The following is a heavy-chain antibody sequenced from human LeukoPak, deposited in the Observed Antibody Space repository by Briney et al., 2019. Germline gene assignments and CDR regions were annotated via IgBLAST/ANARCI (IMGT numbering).Heavy chain of an antibody. V-gene: IGHV3-21*01. CDR3: ASGSYYDILTGNDY. CDR1: GFTLSRYN. Sequence: GGSLRLSCAASGFTLSRYNMNWVRQAPGKGLEWVASISTSSSYIYYADSVKGRFTISRDNAKNTLYLQMNSLRAEDTAVYYCASGSYYDILTGNDYWGQGTLVTVSP. D-gene: IGHD3-9*01. CDR2: ISTSSSYI. J-gene: IGHJ4*02.